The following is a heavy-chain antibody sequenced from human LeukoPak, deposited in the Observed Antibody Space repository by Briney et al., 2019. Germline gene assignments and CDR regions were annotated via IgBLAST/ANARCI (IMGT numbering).Heavy chain of an antibody. J-gene: IGHJ3*02. CDR1: GFTFTGYS. CDR3: AREPAEISFITRSLGTSDAFDI. CDR2: ISSSSSYI. Sequence: GTSLRLSCAASGFTFTGYSMNWVRQAPGKGLEWVSSISSSSSYIHYADSVKGRFTISRDNAKNSLYLQMNSLRAEDTAVYYCAREPAEISFITRSLGTSDAFDIWGQGTMVTVSS. D-gene: IGHD1/OR15-1a*01. V-gene: IGHV3-21*01.